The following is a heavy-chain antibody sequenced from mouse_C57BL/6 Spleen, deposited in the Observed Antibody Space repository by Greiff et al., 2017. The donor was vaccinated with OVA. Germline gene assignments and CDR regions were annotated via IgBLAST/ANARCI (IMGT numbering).Heavy chain of an antibody. CDR3: ARSPDWYFDV. CDR1: GYTFTDYN. Sequence: VHVKQSGPELVKPGASVKIPCKASGYTFTDYNMDWVKQSHGKSLEWIGDINPNNGGTIYNQKFKGKATLTVDKSSSTAYMELRSLTSEDTAVYYCARSPDWYFDVWGTGTTVTVSS. J-gene: IGHJ1*03. CDR2: INPNNGGT. V-gene: IGHV1-18*01.